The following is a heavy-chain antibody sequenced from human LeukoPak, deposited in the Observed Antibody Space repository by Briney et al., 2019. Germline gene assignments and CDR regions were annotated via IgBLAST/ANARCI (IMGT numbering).Heavy chain of an antibody. Sequence: PSETLSLTCTVSGGSISSYYWSWIRQPPGKGLEWIGYIYYSGSTNYNPSLKSRVTISVDTSKNQFSLKLSSVTAADTAVYYCATPVHGGNNILDDWGQGTLVTVSS. CDR1: GGSISSYY. CDR3: ATPVHGGNNILDD. CDR2: IYYSGST. D-gene: IGHD4-23*01. J-gene: IGHJ4*02. V-gene: IGHV4-59*08.